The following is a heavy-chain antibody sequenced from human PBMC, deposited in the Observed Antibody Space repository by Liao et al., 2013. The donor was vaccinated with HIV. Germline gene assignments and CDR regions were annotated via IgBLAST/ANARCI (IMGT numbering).Heavy chain of an antibody. CDR1: GGSFSGYY. Sequence: QLQLQESGPGLLKPSETLSLTCAVYGGSFSGYYWSWIRQPPGKGLEWIGEINHSGSTNYNPSLKSRVTISVDTSKNQFSLKLSSVTAADTAVYYCARSLRYYYYYYYIGRLGQRDHGHRLL. D-gene: IGHD5-12*01. V-gene: IGHV4-34*01. CDR3: ARSLRYYYYYYYIGR. CDR2: INHSGST. J-gene: IGHJ6*03.